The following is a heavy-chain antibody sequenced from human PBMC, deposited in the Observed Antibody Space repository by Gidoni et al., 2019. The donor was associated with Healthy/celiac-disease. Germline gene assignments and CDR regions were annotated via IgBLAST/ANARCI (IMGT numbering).Heavy chain of an antibody. J-gene: IGHJ4*02. CDR3: AKSRRLERAAALKIPGAFPDYFDY. CDR2: ISGIGGST. V-gene: IGHV3-23*01. D-gene: IGHD6-13*01. CDR1: GFTFSSYA. Sequence: EVQLLESGGGLVQHGGSLRLSCAASGFTFSSYAMSWVRQAPGKGLEWVSAISGIGGSTYYADSVKGRFTISRDNSKNTLYLQMNSLRAEDTAVYYCAKSRRLERAAALKIPGAFPDYFDYWGQGTLVTVSS.